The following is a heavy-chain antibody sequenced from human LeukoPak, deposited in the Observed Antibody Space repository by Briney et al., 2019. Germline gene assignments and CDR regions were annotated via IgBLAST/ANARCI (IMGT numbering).Heavy chain of an antibody. CDR1: GFTFSSYG. Sequence: GGSLRLSCAASGFTFSSYGMHWVRQAPGKGLEWVAFIRYDGSNKYYADSVKGRFTISRDNSKNTLYLQMNSLRAEDTAVYYCAKDRSRAIVVVTASFDYWGQGTLVTVSS. D-gene: IGHD2-21*02. V-gene: IGHV3-30*02. CDR3: AKDRSRAIVVVTASFDY. CDR2: IRYDGSNK. J-gene: IGHJ4*02.